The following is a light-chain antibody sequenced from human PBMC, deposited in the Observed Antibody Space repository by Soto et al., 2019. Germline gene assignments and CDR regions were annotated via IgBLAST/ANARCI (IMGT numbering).Light chain of an antibody. CDR2: GAS. V-gene: IGKV1-39*01. CDR3: QETYHPPLT. CDR1: QNIRIY. J-gene: IGKJ1*01. Sequence: DIQMTQSPSSLSAFIGDRVTITCRASQNIRIYLNWFQQKPGKAPNLLIYGASNLESGVPSRFSGSGSGTDFTLTINSLQPEDFAAYYCQETYHPPLTFGQGTK.